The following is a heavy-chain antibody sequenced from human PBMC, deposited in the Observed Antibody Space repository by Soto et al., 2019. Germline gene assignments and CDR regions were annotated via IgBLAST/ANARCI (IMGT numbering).Heavy chain of an antibody. CDR2: ISSTANTI. CDR3: VRGLGEAYFDY. CDR1: GFIFRSYE. J-gene: IGHJ4*02. Sequence: EVQLVESGGGLVQPGGSLRLSCAAAGFIFRSYEMNWVRQGPGKALEWISYISSTANTIYYSDTVKGRFTISRDNAKNSLYLQMHSLRGEDTAIYYCVRGLGEAYFDYWGQGALVVVSP. D-gene: IGHD3-16*01. V-gene: IGHV3-48*03.